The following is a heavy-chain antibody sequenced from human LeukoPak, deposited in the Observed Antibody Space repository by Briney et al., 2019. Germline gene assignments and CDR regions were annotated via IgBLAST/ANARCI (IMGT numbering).Heavy chain of an antibody. CDR2: ISRSGSTI. Sequence: GGSLRLSCAASGFTFSSYEMNWVRQAPGKGREWVSYISRSGSTIYYADSVKGRVTISRDNAKNSLYLQMNSLRAEDTAVYYCARGGYSGYDLMTYYYYYMDVWGKGTTVTISS. CDR3: ARGGYSGYDLMTYYYYYMDV. J-gene: IGHJ6*03. CDR1: GFTFSSYE. V-gene: IGHV3-48*03. D-gene: IGHD5-12*01.